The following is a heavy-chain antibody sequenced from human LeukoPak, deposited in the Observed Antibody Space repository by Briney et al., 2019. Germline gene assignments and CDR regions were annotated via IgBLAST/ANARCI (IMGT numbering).Heavy chain of an antibody. D-gene: IGHD5-24*01. V-gene: IGHV3-23*01. CDR3: ARDGYNIGAFDI. CDR1: GITLSNYG. CDR2: ISERGGST. Sequence: GGSLRLSCVVSGITLSNYGMSWVRQAPGKGLEWVSGISERGGSTNYADSVKGRFTISRDNSKNTLYLQMNILRAEDTAVYYCARDGYNIGAFDIWGQGTLVTVSS. J-gene: IGHJ4*02.